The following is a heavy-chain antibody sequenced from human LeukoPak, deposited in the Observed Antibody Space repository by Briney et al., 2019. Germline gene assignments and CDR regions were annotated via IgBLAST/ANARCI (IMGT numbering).Heavy chain of an antibody. CDR3: ARDLSSSGTYYFDY. D-gene: IGHD6-13*01. Sequence: PGRSLRLSCAASGFTFDDYAMHWVRQAPGKGLEWVSGISWNSGSIGYADSVKGRFTISRDNAKNSLYLQMNSLRAEDTAVYYCARDLSSSGTYYFDYWGQGTLVTVSS. CDR2: ISWNSGSI. J-gene: IGHJ4*02. V-gene: IGHV3-9*01. CDR1: GFTFDDYA.